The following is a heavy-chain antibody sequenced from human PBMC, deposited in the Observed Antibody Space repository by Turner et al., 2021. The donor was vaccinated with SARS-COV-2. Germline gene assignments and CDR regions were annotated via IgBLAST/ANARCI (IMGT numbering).Heavy chain of an antibody. CDR3: SRRGLAVAAT. J-gene: IGHJ5*02. CDR2: IYYGGST. Sequence: HLQLQESGPGLVKPSETLSLTCTVSGGSISSNGYYWGWFRQPPGKGLEWIGSIYYGGSTYFNPSFKSRATISADMPKNQFSLRLTSLTAADTAVYSCSRRGLAVAATWGQGTLVAVSS. CDR1: GGSISSNGYY. V-gene: IGHV4-39*01. D-gene: IGHD6-19*01.